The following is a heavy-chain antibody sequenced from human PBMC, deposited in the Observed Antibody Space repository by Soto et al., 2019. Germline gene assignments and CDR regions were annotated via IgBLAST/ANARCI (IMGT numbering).Heavy chain of an antibody. CDR3: ASIYCSSAVCYVY. D-gene: IGHD2-2*01. CDR1: GGSISSNNW. V-gene: IGHV4-4*02. CDR2: INHSEGT. J-gene: IGHJ4*02. Sequence: QVQLQELGPGLVKPSGTLSLTCAVSGGSISSNNWWSWFLQPPGEGLQGIGGINHSEGTNYNPSLKRRVTISLDQSNNQFSLRLNSVTAADTAVYYCASIYCSSAVCYVYWGQGILVTVSS.